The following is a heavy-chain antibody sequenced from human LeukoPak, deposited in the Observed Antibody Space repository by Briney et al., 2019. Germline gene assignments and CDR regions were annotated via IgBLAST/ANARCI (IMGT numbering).Heavy chain of an antibody. CDR3: ARQATVTTPLDY. CDR1: GYSFTSYW. V-gene: IGHV5-51*01. CDR2: IYPGDSDT. Sequence: GESLKISCKGSGYSFTSYWIAWVRQMPGKGLEWMGIIYPGDSDTRYSPPFQGQVTISADKSISTAYLQWSSLKASDSAMYYCARQATVTTPLDYWGQGTLVTVSS. J-gene: IGHJ4*02. D-gene: IGHD4-17*01.